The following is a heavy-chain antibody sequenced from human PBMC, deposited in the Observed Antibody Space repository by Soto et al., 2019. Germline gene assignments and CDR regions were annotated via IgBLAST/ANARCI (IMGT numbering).Heavy chain of an antibody. J-gene: IGHJ4*02. CDR2: SRNKASGYTT. V-gene: IGHV3-72*01. CDR1: WFPLPGYY. CDR3: AQSSSSGYLSY. Sequence: GSPRLSRSTPWFPLPGYYIEWVPPAPGRGLEWVGRSRNKASGYTTEYAASVKVRFTISRDDSRNSLYLQMNSLKTEDTAVYFCAQSSSSGYLSYWGQGTQVTVSS. D-gene: IGHD6-6*01.